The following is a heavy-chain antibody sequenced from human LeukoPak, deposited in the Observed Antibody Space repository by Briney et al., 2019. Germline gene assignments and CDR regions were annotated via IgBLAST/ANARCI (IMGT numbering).Heavy chain of an antibody. V-gene: IGHV4-30-2*01. Sequence: PSQTLSLTCAVSGGSISSGGYSWSWIRQPPGKGLEWIGYIYHSGSTYYNPSLKSRVTISVDRSKNQFSLKLSSVTAADTAVYYCGAAAGTDAFDIWGQGTMVTVSS. J-gene: IGHJ3*02. CDR1: GGSISSGGYS. CDR3: GAAAGTDAFDI. CDR2: IYHSGST. D-gene: IGHD6-13*01.